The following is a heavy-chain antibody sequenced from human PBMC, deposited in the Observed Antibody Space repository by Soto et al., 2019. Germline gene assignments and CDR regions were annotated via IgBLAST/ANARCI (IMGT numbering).Heavy chain of an antibody. J-gene: IGHJ2*01. Sequence: GESLTISCKGSGYSFTSYWIGWVRQMPGKGLEWMGIIYPGDSDTRYSPSFQGQVTISADKSISTAYLQWSSLKASDTAMYYCARPETYYYDSSGPKDWYFDLWGRGTLVTVSS. CDR3: ARPETYYYDSSGPKDWYFDL. V-gene: IGHV5-51*01. CDR1: GYSFTSYW. D-gene: IGHD3-22*01. CDR2: IYPGDSDT.